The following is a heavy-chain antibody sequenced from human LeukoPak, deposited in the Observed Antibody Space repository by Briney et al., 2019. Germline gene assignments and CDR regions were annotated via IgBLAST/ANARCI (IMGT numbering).Heavy chain of an antibody. Sequence: GRSLRLSCAASGFTFDNYAMHWVRQSPGKGLEWVSYISSSGSTIYYADSVKGRFTISRDNAKNSLYLQMNSLRAEDTAVYYCAELGITMIGGVWGKGTTVTISS. J-gene: IGHJ6*04. CDR3: AELGITMIGGV. D-gene: IGHD3-10*02. V-gene: IGHV3-48*03. CDR1: GFTFDNYA. CDR2: ISSSGSTI.